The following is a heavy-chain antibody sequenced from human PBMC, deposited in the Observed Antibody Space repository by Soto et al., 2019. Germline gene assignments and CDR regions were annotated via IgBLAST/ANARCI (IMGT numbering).Heavy chain of an antibody. J-gene: IGHJ5*01. Sequence: GASVKVSCKASGYTFTTYYVHWVRQAPGQGLEWMGWMSPKTANTGYAQKFQDRVTMTRSTSISTAYMELSSLTSEDTAVYYCTGGPPNWGFDSWGQGTPVTVSS. CDR2: MSPKTANT. V-gene: IGHV1-8*02. CDR3: TGGPPNWGFDS. D-gene: IGHD7-27*01. CDR1: GYTFTTYY.